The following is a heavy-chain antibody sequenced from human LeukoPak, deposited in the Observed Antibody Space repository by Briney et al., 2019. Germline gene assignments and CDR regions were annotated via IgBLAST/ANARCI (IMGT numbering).Heavy chain of an antibody. J-gene: IGHJ6*02. V-gene: IGHV4-30-4*01. D-gene: IGHD6-13*01. CDR1: VGSISSGDYY. Sequence: SETLSLTCTVSVGSISSGDYYWSWIRQPPGKGLEWIGYIYYSGSTYYNPSLKSRVTISVDTSKNQFSLKLSSVTAADTAVYYCARGRYSSSWYGSYYYYGMDVWGQGTTVTVSS. CDR2: IYYSGST. CDR3: ARGRYSSSWYGSYYYYGMDV.